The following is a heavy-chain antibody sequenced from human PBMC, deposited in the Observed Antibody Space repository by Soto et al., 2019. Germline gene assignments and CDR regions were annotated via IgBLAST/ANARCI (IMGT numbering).Heavy chain of an antibody. CDR3: AKDVHYDSSGGLDS. CDR1: GFTFDNYS. Sequence: EVRLLESGGGLEQPGGSLRLSCVISGFTFDNYSMSLVRQAPWKGLDWVSAISVGGGGTYYADSVRGRFIRSRDNSKNAVYLRVNVVRTEETAVYYCAKDVHYDSSGGLDSWGQGTLVNVSS. V-gene: IGHV3-23*01. J-gene: IGHJ4*02. CDR2: ISVGGGGT. D-gene: IGHD3-22*01.